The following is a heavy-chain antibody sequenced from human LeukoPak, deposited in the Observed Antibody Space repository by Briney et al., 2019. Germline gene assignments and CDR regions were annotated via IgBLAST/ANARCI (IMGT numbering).Heavy chain of an antibody. CDR2: ISGDGRNI. D-gene: IGHD3-9*01. J-gene: IGHJ6*02. CDR3: TRDLMDYDVSTGLHHYYMDV. CDR1: GFTFSSYW. V-gene: IGHV3-74*01. Sequence: GGSLRLSCAASGFTFSSYWMHWVRQDPRRGPVWVSRISGDGRNINYADSVRGRFTTSGDNAKNTLYLQMNTLRVEDTAVYYCTRDLMDYDVSTGLHHYYMDVWGQGTTVTVSS.